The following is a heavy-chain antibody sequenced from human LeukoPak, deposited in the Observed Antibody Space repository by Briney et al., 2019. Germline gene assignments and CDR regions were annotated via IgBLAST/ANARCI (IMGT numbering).Heavy chain of an antibody. Sequence: GGSLRLSCAASGISFSTSAMHWVRQAPGKGLEWVAVMSYDGKYKYHADSVRGRFTISRDNSRNTVSPQMNSLRSEDTAIYYCATGSYHEHWGQGTLVTVSS. CDR1: GISFSTSA. CDR2: MSYDGKYK. D-gene: IGHD1-26*01. CDR3: ATGSYHEH. V-gene: IGHV3-30*01. J-gene: IGHJ4*02.